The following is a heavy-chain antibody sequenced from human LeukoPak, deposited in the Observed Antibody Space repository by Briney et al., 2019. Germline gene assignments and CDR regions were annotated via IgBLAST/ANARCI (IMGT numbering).Heavy chain of an antibody. D-gene: IGHD5-12*01. V-gene: IGHV3-21*01. CDR3: ERAVVGSGCDYLDY. CDR2: ISSSSSYI. CDR1: GFTFSSYN. J-gene: IGHJ4*02. Sequence: GGSLILSCAASGFTFSSYNMKWVRQAPGKGLEWVSSISSSSSYIYYADSVKGRFTISRDNAKNSLSLQMNSLRADDTDVYYCERAVVGSGCDYLDYWGQGTLVTVSS.